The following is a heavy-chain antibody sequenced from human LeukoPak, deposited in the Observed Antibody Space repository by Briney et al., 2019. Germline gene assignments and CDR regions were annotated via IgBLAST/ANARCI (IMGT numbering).Heavy chain of an antibody. D-gene: IGHD6-19*01. CDR2: INPNSGGT. V-gene: IGHV1-2*02. J-gene: IGHJ6*02. CDR3: ARGKGSSGWIYYYGLDV. CDR1: GYTFTGYY. Sequence: ASVKVSCKASGYTFTGYYMHWVRQAPGQGLEWMGRINPNSGGTNYAQKFQGRVTMTRDTSISTAYMELRRLISDDTAVYYCARGKGSSGWIYYYGLDVWGQGTTVTVSS.